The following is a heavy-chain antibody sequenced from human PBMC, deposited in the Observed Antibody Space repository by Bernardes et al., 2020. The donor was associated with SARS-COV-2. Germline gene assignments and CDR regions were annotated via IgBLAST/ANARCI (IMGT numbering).Heavy chain of an antibody. Sequence: GGSLRLSCAASGFTFSSYWMHWVRQVPGRGLVWLSRIKTDGSTTNYADPVKGRFTISRDNAKNTLYLQMNSLRVEDTAVYYCVRRFCAVSSACGNFYGMGVWGQGTTVTVYS. J-gene: IGHJ6*02. CDR3: VRRFCAVSSACGNFYGMGV. V-gene: IGHV3-74*01. D-gene: IGHD2-21*01. CDR1: GFTFSSYW. CDR2: IKTDGSTT.